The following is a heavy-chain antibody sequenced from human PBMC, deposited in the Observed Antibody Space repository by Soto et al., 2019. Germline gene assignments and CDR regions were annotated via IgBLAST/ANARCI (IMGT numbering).Heavy chain of an antibody. CDR2: MFYRGSA. D-gene: IGHD6-19*01. CDR3: AREMRGSSGQNWLDP. V-gene: IGHV4-59*01. J-gene: IGHJ5*02. CDR1: GGSISTNY. Sequence: LSLTCTVSGGSISTNYWSWIRQPPGKGLEWIAYMFYRGSANYNPSLKSRVTISVDTSKNQFSLKLTSVSAADTAVYYCAREMRGSSGQNWLDPWGQGTLVTVSS.